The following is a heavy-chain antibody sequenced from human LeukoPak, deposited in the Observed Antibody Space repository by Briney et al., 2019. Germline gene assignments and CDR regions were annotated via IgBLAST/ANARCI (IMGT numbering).Heavy chain of an antibody. Sequence: GSLRLSCAASGFTVSSKYMNWVRQAPGKGLEWVSSISSSSSYIYYADSVKGRFTISRDNAKNSLYLQMNSLRAEDTAVYYCARLTVRGDDWFDPWGQGTLVTVSS. CDR1: GFTVSSKY. D-gene: IGHD3-10*01. V-gene: IGHV3-21*01. CDR3: ARLTVRGDDWFDP. J-gene: IGHJ5*02. CDR2: ISSSSSYI.